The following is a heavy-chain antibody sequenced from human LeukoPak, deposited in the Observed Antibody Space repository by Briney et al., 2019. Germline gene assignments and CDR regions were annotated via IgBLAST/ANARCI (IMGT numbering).Heavy chain of an antibody. Sequence: GGSLRLSCAASGFTFDSYAFAWVRPAPAQGLEWVSSFATGRSPSYADSVKGRLTMSRDNAKSTVYLQMGNLRAEDTAIYYCTRQLGYCSAGTCYFDSWGQGTLVAVSS. V-gene: IGHV3-23*05. CDR3: TRQLGYCSAGTCYFDS. CDR2: FATGRSP. CDR1: GFTFDSYA. J-gene: IGHJ4*02. D-gene: IGHD2-15*01.